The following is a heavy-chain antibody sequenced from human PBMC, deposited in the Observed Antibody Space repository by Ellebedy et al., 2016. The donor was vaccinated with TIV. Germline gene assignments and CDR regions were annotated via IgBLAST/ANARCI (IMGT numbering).Heavy chain of an antibody. CDR2: VAGSGDTT. D-gene: IGHD3-22*01. V-gene: IGHV3-23*01. Sequence: GGSLRLXXAASGFTFNNYAMNWVRQPPGKGLEWVSGVAGSGDTTYYAGSVRGRFTISRDNSKNTVYLQMSSLSPDDTAVYYCAKDRTYYYDSSGYYYGGTADYHFDYWGQGTLVTVSS. CDR1: GFTFNNYA. CDR3: AKDRTYYYDSSGYYYGGTADYHFDY. J-gene: IGHJ4*02.